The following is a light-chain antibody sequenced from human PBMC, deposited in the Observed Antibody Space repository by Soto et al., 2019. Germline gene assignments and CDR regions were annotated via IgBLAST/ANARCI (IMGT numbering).Light chain of an antibody. CDR3: CSYAGSYTWV. CDR1: SSDVGGYNY. Sequence: QSVLTQPRSVSGSPGQSVTIPCTGTSSDVGGYNYVSWYQQHPGKAPKLMIHDVSKRPSGVPDRFSGSKSGNTASLTISGLQAEDEADYYCCSYAGSYTWVFGGGTQLTVL. J-gene: IGLJ3*02. CDR2: DVS. V-gene: IGLV2-11*01.